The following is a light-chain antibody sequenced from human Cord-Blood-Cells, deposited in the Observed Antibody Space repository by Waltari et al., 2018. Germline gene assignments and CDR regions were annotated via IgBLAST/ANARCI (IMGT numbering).Light chain of an antibody. CDR1: QCVLYSSNNKNY. CDR2: WAS. CDR3: QQYYSTPPYT. V-gene: IGKV4-1*01. J-gene: IGKJ2*01. Sequence: DIVMTQSPDSLAVSLGERATINCKSSQCVLYSSNNKNYLAWYQQKPGQPPKLLIYWASTRESGVPDRISGSGSGTDFTLTISSLQAEDVAVYYCQQYYSTPPYTFGQGTKLEIK.